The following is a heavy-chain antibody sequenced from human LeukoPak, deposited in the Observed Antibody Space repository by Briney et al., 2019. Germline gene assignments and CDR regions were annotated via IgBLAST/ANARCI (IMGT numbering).Heavy chain of an antibody. J-gene: IGHJ4*02. CDR3: VTNFDPDVD. V-gene: IGHV3-23*01. Sequence: GGSLRLSCAASGFTFSNYAMNWVRQAPGKGLEWVSTTSGSGGSTYYADSVKGRFTISRDNAKNSLYLQMNSLRAEDTAVYYCVTNFDPDVDWGQGTLVTVSS. CDR2: TSGSGGST. CDR1: GFTFSNYA. D-gene: IGHD3-9*01.